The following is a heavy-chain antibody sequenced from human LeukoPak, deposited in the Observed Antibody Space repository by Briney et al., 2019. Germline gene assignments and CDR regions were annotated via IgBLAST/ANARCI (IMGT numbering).Heavy chain of an antibody. D-gene: IGHD1-20*01. Sequence: ASVTVSCTASVYTFTSYDINWVRQAPGQGLEWMGWMNPNSGYTGYAQKFQGRVTITRNTSISTAYMELSSLRSEDTAVYYCARGRDNWTPWGDYWGQGTLVTVSS. V-gene: IGHV1-8*03. CDR2: MNPNSGYT. CDR1: VYTFTSYD. J-gene: IGHJ4*02. CDR3: ARGRDNWTPWGDY.